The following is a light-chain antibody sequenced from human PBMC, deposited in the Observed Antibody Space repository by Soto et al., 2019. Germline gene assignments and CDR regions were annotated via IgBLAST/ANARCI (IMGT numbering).Light chain of an antibody. J-gene: IGKJ4*01. V-gene: IGKV3-11*01. CDR2: DAV. CDR1: QSISSY. CDR3: QHRINWPLT. Sequence: ETVLTQSPATLSLSPGERAILSCRASQSISSYLSWYQQKPGQAPRLLISDAVNRATGIPARFSGSGSGTVFTLIISSLEPEDVAVYYWQHRINWPLTFGGGTRVQIK.